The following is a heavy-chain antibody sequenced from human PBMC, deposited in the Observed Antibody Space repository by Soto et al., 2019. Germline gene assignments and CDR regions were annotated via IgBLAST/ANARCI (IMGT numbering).Heavy chain of an antibody. V-gene: IGHV3-23*01. CDR2: ISGSGGST. Sequence: GGSLRLSCAASGFTISSYAMSCGRKAPGEGLEWVSAISGSGGSTNYRESVKGGFTISRDNSKNTLYLQMNSLRAEDTAVYYCAKDGHSSSYYYYYYGMDVWGQGTTVTVSS. J-gene: IGHJ6*02. CDR1: GFTISSYA. D-gene: IGHD6-13*01. CDR3: AKDGHSSSYYYYYYGMDV.